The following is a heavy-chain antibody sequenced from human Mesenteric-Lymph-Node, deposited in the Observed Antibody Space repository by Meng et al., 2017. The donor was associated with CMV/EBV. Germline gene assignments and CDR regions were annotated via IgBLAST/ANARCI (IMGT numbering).Heavy chain of an antibody. CDR2: ISGYNGNT. CDR1: GYSFTSYG. Sequence: ASVKVSCKASGYSFTSYGISWVRQAPGQGLEWMAWISGYNGNTEYSQKFQGRVTLTTDTSTTTAYMELSRLRSDDTAVYYCARAYDFWSGYSYYFDDWGQGTLVTVSS. CDR3: ARAYDFWSGYSYYFDD. V-gene: IGHV1-18*01. D-gene: IGHD3-3*01. J-gene: IGHJ4*02.